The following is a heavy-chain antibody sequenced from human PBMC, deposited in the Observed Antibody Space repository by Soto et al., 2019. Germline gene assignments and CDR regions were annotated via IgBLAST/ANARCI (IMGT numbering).Heavy chain of an antibody. CDR1: GFTFSSYG. J-gene: IGHJ4*02. Sequence: GGSLRLSCAASGFTFSSYGMHWVRQAPGKGLEWVAVIWYDGSNKYYADSVKGRFTISRDNSKNTLYLQMNSLRAEDTAVYYCAREARLGYCSGGSCYPSHFDYWGQGTLVTVSS. CDR3: AREARLGYCSGGSCYPSHFDY. D-gene: IGHD2-15*01. V-gene: IGHV3-33*01. CDR2: IWYDGSNK.